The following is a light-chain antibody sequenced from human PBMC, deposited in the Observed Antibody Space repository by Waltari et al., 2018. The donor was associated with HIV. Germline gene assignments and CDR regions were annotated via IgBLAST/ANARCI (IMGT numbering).Light chain of an antibody. Sequence: EIVLTQSPGTLSLSPGERATLSCRASQSVSSNYLAWYQQKPGQAPRLLIYGASSRATGIPDRFSGSGSGIDFTLTISRLAPEDFAVYYCHQYGSLPETFGQGTKVEIK. J-gene: IGKJ1*01. CDR3: HQYGSLPET. CDR1: QSVSSNY. V-gene: IGKV3-20*01. CDR2: GAS.